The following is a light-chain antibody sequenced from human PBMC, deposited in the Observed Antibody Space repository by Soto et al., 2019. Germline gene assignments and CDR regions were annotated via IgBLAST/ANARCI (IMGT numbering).Light chain of an antibody. V-gene: IGLV2-14*01. Sequence: QSALTQPASVYGSPGQSITISCTGTSSDVGGYNYVSWYQQHPGKAPKLMIYEVSNRPSGVSNRFSGSKSGKKASLTISGLQAEDEADYYCSSYTSSSTPYVFGTGTKVTV. CDR2: EVS. CDR1: SSDVGGYNY. J-gene: IGLJ1*01. CDR3: SSYTSSSTPYV.